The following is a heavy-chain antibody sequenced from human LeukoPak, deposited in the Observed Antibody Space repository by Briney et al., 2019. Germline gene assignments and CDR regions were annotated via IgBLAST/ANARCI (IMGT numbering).Heavy chain of an antibody. Sequence: GESLKISCKGSGYSFTSYWIGWVRQMTGKGLDWMGIIYPGDSDTRYSPSFQGQVTISADKSISTAYLQWSSLKASDTAMYYCARLGVVPAAMTQENWFDPWGQGTLVTVSS. V-gene: IGHV5-51*01. D-gene: IGHD2-2*01. CDR3: ARLGVVPAAMTQENWFDP. CDR2: IYPGDSDT. J-gene: IGHJ5*02. CDR1: GYSFTSYW.